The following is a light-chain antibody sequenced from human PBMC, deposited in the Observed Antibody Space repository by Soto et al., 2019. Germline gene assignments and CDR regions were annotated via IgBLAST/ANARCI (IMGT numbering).Light chain of an antibody. CDR1: SSNIGSNT. CDR2: SNN. Sequence: QSVLTQPPSASGTPGQRVTISCCGSSSNIGSNTVNWSQQLPGTAPKLLIYSNNQRPSGVPDRFSGSKSGTSASLAISGLQSEDEADYYCAAWDDSLNVVFGGGAKLTVL. V-gene: IGLV1-44*01. CDR3: AAWDDSLNVV. J-gene: IGLJ2*01.